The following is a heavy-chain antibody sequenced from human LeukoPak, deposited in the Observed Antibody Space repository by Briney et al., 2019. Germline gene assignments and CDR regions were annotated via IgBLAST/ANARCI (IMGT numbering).Heavy chain of an antibody. CDR2: IYYSGST. J-gene: IGHJ3*02. V-gene: IGHV4-59*01. Sequence: SETLSLTCAVYGGSFSGYYWSWIRQPPGKGLEWIGYIYYSGSTNYNPSLKSRVTISVDTSKNQFSLKLSSVTAADTAVHYCARVPNADDAFDIWGQGTMVTVSS. CDR3: ARVPNADDAFDI. CDR1: GGSFSGYY.